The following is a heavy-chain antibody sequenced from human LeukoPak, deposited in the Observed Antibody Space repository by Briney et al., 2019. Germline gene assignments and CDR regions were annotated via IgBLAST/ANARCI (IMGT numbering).Heavy chain of an antibody. Sequence: ASVKVSCKASGYTFTGYYMHWVRQAPGQGLEWMGWINPNSGGTNYAQEFQGRVTMTRDTSIDTAYMDLNRLTSDDTAVYYCASSRWFGELRADYWGQGTLVTVSS. CDR1: GYTFTGYY. CDR3: ASSRWFGELRADY. J-gene: IGHJ4*02. D-gene: IGHD3-10*01. V-gene: IGHV1-2*02. CDR2: INPNSGGT.